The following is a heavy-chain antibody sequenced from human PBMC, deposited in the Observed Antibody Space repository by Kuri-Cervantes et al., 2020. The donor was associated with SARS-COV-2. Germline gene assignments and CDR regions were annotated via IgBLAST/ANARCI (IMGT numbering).Heavy chain of an antibody. CDR3: ARDITLGRFDY. J-gene: IGHJ4*02. Sequence: GGSLRLSCAASGFTFSSYGMNWVRQAPGKGLEWVSYISSSSTSIYYADSVKGRFTISRDNAKNLLYLQMNSLRDEDTAMYYCARDITLGRFDYCGQGTLVTVSS. V-gene: IGHV3-48*02. CDR1: GFTFSSYG. CDR2: ISSSSTSI. D-gene: IGHD1-14*01.